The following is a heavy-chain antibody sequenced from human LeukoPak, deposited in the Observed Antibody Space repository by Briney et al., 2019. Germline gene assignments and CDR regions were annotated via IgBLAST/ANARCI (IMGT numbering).Heavy chain of an antibody. J-gene: IGHJ4*02. Sequence: PSETLSLTCTVSGGSISSYYWSWIRQPPGKGLEWIGYIYYSGSTNYNPSLKSRVTISVDTSKNHYSLKLSSVTAADTAVYYCARVTQRKNYYFDYWGQGTLVTVSS. CDR3: ARVTQRKNYYFDY. CDR2: IYYSGST. CDR1: GGSISSYY. V-gene: IGHV4-59*01.